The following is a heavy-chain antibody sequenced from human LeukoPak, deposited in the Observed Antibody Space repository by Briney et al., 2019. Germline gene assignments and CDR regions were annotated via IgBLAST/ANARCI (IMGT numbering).Heavy chain of an antibody. V-gene: IGHV3-23*01. J-gene: IGHJ4*02. CDR2: ISGSGGST. Sequence: GGSLRLSCAASGFTFSSYAMSWVRQAPGKGLEWVSAISGSGGSTYYADSVKGRFTISRDNSKNTLYLQMNSLRAEDTAVYYCAKSQRLVLLGSPYYFDYWGQGTLVTVSS. CDR3: AKSQRLVLLGSPYYFDY. D-gene: IGHD6-19*01. CDR1: GFTFSSYA.